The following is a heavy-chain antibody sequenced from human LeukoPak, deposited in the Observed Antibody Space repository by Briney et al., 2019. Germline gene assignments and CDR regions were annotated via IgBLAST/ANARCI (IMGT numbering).Heavy chain of an antibody. Sequence: PSETLSLTCTVSPDSISNSTYYWAWIRQPPGKGLEWIGSIYRSGFAYYAPSLKSRVTLSVDMSMNQFSLKVTSVTAADTAVYYCARVGAGRDEGDSKFEFWGQGNLVIVSS. D-gene: IGHD3-16*01. J-gene: IGHJ4*02. CDR2: IYRSGFA. CDR3: ARVGAGRDEGDSKFEF. CDR1: PDSISNSTYY. V-gene: IGHV4-39*07.